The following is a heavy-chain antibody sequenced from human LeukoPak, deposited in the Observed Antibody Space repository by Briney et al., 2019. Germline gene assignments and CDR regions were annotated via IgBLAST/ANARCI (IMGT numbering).Heavy chain of an antibody. D-gene: IGHD6-6*01. V-gene: IGHV4-59*01. CDR2: LDYSGST. CDR1: GGSISSYY. Sequence: SETLSLTCTVSGGSISSYYWTWIRQLPGKGLEWIGYLDYSGSTNHNPSLKSRVTISVDTSKNQFSLKLSSVTAADTAVYYCARRHVQYTSSSDPYYFDYWGQGTLVTVSS. J-gene: IGHJ4*02. CDR3: ARRHVQYTSSSDPYYFDY.